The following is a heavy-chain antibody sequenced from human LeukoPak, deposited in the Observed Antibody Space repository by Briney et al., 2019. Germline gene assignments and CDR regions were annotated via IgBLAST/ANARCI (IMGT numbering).Heavy chain of an antibody. CDR1: GFTFSSYE. J-gene: IGHJ6*04. V-gene: IGHV3-48*03. CDR2: ISSSGSTI. CDR3: ARESTLGFGELFRYYYGMDV. Sequence: GGSLRLSCAASGFTFSSYEMNWVRQAPGKGLEWVSYISSSGSTIYYADSVKGRFTISRDNAKNSLYLQMSSLRAEDTAVYYCARESTLGFGELFRYYYGMDVWGKGTTVTVSS. D-gene: IGHD3-10*01.